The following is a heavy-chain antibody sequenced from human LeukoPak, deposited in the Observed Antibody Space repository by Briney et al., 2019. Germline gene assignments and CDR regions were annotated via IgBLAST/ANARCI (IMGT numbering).Heavy chain of an antibody. D-gene: IGHD6-19*01. CDR2: IGTAGDT. J-gene: IGHJ4*02. V-gene: IGHV3-13*01. Sequence: GGSLRLSCAASGFTFSSYDMHWVRQAPGKGLEWVSAIGTAGDTYYPGSVKGRFTISRENTKNSLYLQMNSLRAGDTAVYYCPSPPGIAVAATALDFDYWGQGTLVTVSS. CDR1: GFTFSSYD. CDR3: PSPPGIAVAATALDFDY.